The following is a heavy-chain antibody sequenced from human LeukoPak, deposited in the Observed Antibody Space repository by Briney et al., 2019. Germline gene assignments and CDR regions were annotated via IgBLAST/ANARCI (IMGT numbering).Heavy chain of an antibody. Sequence: GASVKVSCKASGYTFTSYYMHWVRQAPGQGLEWMGIINPSGGSTSYAQKFQGRVTMTRDTSTSTVYMELSSLRSEDMAVYYCARARGRFGDFDYWGQGTLVTVSS. J-gene: IGHJ4*02. CDR2: INPSGGST. V-gene: IGHV1-46*01. CDR1: GYTFTSYY. D-gene: IGHD3-3*01. CDR3: ARARGRFGDFDY.